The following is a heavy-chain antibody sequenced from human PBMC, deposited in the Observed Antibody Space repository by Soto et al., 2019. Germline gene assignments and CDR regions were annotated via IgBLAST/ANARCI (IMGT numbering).Heavy chain of an antibody. V-gene: IGHV3-48*03. D-gene: IGHD2-8*02. CDR1: GFTFSSYE. Sequence: EMQLVESGGGLVQPGGSLRLSCAASGFTFSSYEMHWVRQAPGKGLEWISYISSTGSGTLYADSVRGRFTMSRDNTKNSVSLQISSLRAEDPAVYHCVRDLHEPLATDALRVANWGQGTHVTVSS. CDR3: VRDLHEPLATDALRVAN. CDR2: ISSTGSGT. J-gene: IGHJ4*02.